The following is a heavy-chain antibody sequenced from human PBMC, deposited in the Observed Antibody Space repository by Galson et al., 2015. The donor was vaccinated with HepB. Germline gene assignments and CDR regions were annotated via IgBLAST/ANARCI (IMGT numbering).Heavy chain of an antibody. CDR1: GYSFTGYW. CDR3: ARHRLHSGYDPRMTMVITGGWFDP. V-gene: IGHV5-51*01. CDR2: IYPGDSDT. J-gene: IGHJ5*02. D-gene: IGHD3-22*01. Sequence: QSGAEVKKPGESLKISCKGSGYSFTGYWIGWVRQMPGKGLEWMGIIYPGDSDTRYSPSFQGQVTISADKSISTAYLQWSSLKASDTAMYYCARHRLHSGYDPRMTMVITGGWFDPWGQGTLVTVSS.